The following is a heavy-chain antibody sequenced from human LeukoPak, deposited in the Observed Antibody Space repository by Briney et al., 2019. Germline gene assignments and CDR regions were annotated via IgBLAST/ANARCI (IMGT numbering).Heavy chain of an antibody. J-gene: IGHJ4*02. V-gene: IGHV3-64D*09. CDR1: GFTFSGYA. Sequence: GGSLRLSCSASGFTFSGYAMHWVRQAPGKGLEYVSAMSSSGDKTYYADSMKGGFIISRDNSKNTLYLQLSSLTAEDTAVYFCVKGAESYCDSRSDFWGQGTLVTVSS. CDR3: VKGAESYCDSRSDF. CDR2: MSSSGDKT. D-gene: IGHD3-22*01.